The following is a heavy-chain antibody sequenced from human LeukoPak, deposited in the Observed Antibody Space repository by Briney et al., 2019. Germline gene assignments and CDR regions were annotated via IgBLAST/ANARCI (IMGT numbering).Heavy chain of an antibody. J-gene: IGHJ6*03. Sequence: PGGSLRLSCGASGFTFSNYGMLWVRQAPGKGLEWVAFIRYDGNNKLYADSVKGRFSISRDSSKNILYLQMNSLRAEDTAVYYCAKDRCSNGIGCYYYYMDVWGKGTTVTISS. CDR2: IRYDGNNK. CDR1: GFTFSNYG. CDR3: AKDRCSNGIGCYYYYMDV. V-gene: IGHV3-30*02. D-gene: IGHD2-8*01.